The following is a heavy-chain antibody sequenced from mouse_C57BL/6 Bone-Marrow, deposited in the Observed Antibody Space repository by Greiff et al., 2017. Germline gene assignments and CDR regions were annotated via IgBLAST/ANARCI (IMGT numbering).Heavy chain of an antibody. CDR3: ARGVPPWYFDV. CDR1: GYTFTDYY. J-gene: IGHJ1*03. CDR2: INPNNGGT. V-gene: IGHV1-26*01. Sequence: EVQLQQSGPELVKPGASVKISCKASGYTFTDYYMNWVKQSHGKSLEWIGDINPNNGGTSYNQKFKGKATLTVDKSSSTAYMELRSLTSEDSAVYYCARGVPPWYFDVWGTGTTVTVSS. D-gene: IGHD2-14*01.